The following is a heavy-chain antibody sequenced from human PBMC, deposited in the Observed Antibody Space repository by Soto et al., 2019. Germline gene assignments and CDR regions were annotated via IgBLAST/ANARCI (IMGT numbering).Heavy chain of an antibody. Sequence: GGSLRLSCAASGFTVSNNYMSWVRQAPGKGLEWVSVMYSVGNTHYADSVKGRFIISRDNSNNTLDLQMNNLRAEDTAVYYCAKNWDLWGKGTTVTVPQ. V-gene: IGHV3-66*01. CDR1: GFTVSNNY. J-gene: IGHJ6*04. D-gene: IGHD1-26*01. CDR3: AKNWDL. CDR2: MYSVGNT.